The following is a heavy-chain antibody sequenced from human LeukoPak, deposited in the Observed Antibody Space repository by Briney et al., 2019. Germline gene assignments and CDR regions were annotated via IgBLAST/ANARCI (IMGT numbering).Heavy chain of an antibody. J-gene: IGHJ4*02. Sequence: PGGSLRLSCTASGFTVSSNYMSWVRQAPGKGLEWVSYISSSGSTIYYADSVKGRFTISRDNAKNSLYLQMNSLRAEDTAVYYCARGETDPVGTYYWGQGTLVTVSS. V-gene: IGHV3-11*01. CDR1: GFTVSSNY. D-gene: IGHD4-23*01. CDR3: ARGETDPVGTYY. CDR2: ISSSGSTI.